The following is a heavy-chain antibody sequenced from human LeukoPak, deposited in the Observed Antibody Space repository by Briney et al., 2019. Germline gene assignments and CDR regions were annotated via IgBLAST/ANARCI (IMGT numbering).Heavy chain of an antibody. CDR3: ARLGLTGFDP. CDR2: IYYSGST. J-gene: IGHJ5*02. Sequence: PSETLSLTCTVSGGSISSYYWSWIRQPPGKGLEWIGYIYYSGSTNYNPSLESLVTISVDTSKYQFSLKLRSVTAADTAVYYCARLGLTGFDPWGQGTLVTVSS. CDR1: GGSISSYY. V-gene: IGHV4-59*01. D-gene: IGHD3-16*01.